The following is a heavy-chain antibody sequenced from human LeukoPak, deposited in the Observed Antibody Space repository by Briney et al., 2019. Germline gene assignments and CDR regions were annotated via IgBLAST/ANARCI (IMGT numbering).Heavy chain of an antibody. CDR1: GGSISSYY. Sequence: SETLSLTCTVSGGSISSYYWSWIRQHPGKGLEWIGFISYRGSTSFNPSLKSRVSISVDTSKNQFSLRLTSVTAADTAVYYCARDVVLTASPDAFDIWGQGTMVSVSS. CDR2: ISYRGST. D-gene: IGHD2-21*02. CDR3: ARDVVLTASPDAFDI. J-gene: IGHJ3*02. V-gene: IGHV4-59*06.